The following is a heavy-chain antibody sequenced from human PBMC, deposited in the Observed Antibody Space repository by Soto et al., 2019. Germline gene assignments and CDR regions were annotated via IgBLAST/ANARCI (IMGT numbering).Heavy chain of an antibody. CDR3: ARGSNCCRFHY. CDR1: GGSFSGYY. J-gene: IGHJ4*02. D-gene: IGHD4-4*01. Sequence: SETLSLTCAVYGGSFSGYYWSWIRQPPGKGLEWIGEINHSGSTNYNPSLKSRVTISVDTSKNQFSLKLSSVTAADTAVYYCARGSNCCRFHYWGQGTLVTVSS. V-gene: IGHV4-34*01. CDR2: INHSGST.